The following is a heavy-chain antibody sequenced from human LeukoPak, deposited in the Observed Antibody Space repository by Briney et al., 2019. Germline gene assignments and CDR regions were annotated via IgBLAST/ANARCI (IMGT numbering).Heavy chain of an antibody. V-gene: IGHV4-61*01. CDR3: AREDIVVVPAATTNYGMDV. CDR2: IYYSGST. J-gene: IGHJ6*04. Sequence: PSETLSLTCTVSGGSVSSGSYYWSWIRQPPGKGREWIGYIYYSGSTNYNPSLKSRVTISVDTSKTQFSLKLSSVTAADTAVYYCAREDIVVVPAATTNYGMDVWGKGTTVTVSS. D-gene: IGHD2-2*01. CDR1: GGSVSSGSYY.